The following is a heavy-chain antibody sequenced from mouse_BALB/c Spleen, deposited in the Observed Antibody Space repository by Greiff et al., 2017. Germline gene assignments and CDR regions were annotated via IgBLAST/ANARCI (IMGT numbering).Heavy chain of an antibody. CDR1: GYTFTSYW. J-gene: IGHJ2*01. Sequence: LQHPGSELVRPGATVKLSCKASGYTFTSYWMHWVKQRPGQGGEWIGNIYPGSGSTNYDEKFKSKATLTVDTSSSTAYMQLSSLTSEDSAVYYCTTIYYGYDGFDYLGQGTTLTVSS. CDR2: IYPGSGST. D-gene: IGHD2-2*01. CDR3: TTIYYGYDGFDY. V-gene: IGHV1S22*01.